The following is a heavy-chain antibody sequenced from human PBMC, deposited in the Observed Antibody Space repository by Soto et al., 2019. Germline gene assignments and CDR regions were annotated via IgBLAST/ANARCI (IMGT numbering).Heavy chain of an antibody. V-gene: IGHV3-30-3*01. D-gene: IGHD2-2*02. Sequence: GGSLSLSCAASGFTFSSYAMHWVRQAPGKGLEWVAVISYDGSNKYYADSVKGRFTISRDNSKNTLYLQMNSLRAEDTAVYYCARDSLSCSSTSCYTGLGNWFDPWGQGTLVTVS. CDR2: ISYDGSNK. CDR1: GFTFSSYA. CDR3: ARDSLSCSSTSCYTGLGNWFDP. J-gene: IGHJ5*02.